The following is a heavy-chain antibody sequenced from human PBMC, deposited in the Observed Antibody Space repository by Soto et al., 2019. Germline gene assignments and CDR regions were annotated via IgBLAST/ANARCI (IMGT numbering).Heavy chain of an antibody. D-gene: IGHD5-12*01. CDR1: GFTFSSYA. V-gene: IGHV3-23*01. J-gene: IGHJ4*02. CDR3: ASAIVATIGVDY. CDR2: ISGSGGST. Sequence: EVQLLESGGGLVQPGRSLRLSCAASGFTFSSYAMSWVRQAPGKGLEWVSAISGSGGSTYYADSVKGRFTISRDNSKNTLYLQMNSLRAEDTAVYYCASAIVATIGVDYWGQGTLVTVSS.